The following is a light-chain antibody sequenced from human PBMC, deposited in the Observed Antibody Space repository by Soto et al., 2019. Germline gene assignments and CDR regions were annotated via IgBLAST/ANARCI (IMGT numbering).Light chain of an antibody. V-gene: IGKV3-20*01. CDR2: DAS. CDR1: QTVSSNF. J-gene: IGKJ5*01. CDR3: QQYGSSPPT. Sequence: EIVLTQSPGTLSLSPGERGTLSCRASQTVSSNFLAWYQQKPGQAPRLLIFDASTRATGVPDRFSGSGSGTDFTLTISRLEPEDFAVYYCQQYGSSPPTFGQGTRLEI.